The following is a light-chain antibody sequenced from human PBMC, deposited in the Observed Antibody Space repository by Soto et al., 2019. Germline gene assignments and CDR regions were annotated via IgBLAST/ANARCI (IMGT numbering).Light chain of an antibody. Sequence: SYELTQPHSVSVSPGQTASITCSGDKLGDKYACWYQQNPGQSPVLVIYQDSKRPSGIPERFSGSNSGNTATLTISGTQAMDEADYYCQAWDSSTHYVFGTGPKLTVL. V-gene: IGLV3-1*01. J-gene: IGLJ1*01. CDR1: KLGDKY. CDR3: QAWDSSTHYV. CDR2: QDS.